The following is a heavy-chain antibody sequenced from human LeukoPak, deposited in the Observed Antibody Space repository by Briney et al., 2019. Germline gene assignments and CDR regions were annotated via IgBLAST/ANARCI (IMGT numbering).Heavy chain of an antibody. CDR3: ARDVGYSYGTGFDY. Sequence: PGGSLRLSCAASGFTFSIYGMHWVRQAPGKGLEWVAFIQHDETDIHYADSVKGRFTISRDNSKNTLYLQMNSLRADDTAVYYCARDVGYSYGTGFDYWGQGTLVTVSS. V-gene: IGHV3-30*02. J-gene: IGHJ4*02. CDR1: GFTFSIYG. CDR2: IQHDETDI. D-gene: IGHD5-18*01.